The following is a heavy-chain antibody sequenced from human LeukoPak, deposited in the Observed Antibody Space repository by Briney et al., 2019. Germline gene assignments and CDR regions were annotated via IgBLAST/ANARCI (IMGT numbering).Heavy chain of an antibody. V-gene: IGHV3-53*01. J-gene: IGHJ4*02. CDR2: IYSGGST. CDR1: GFTVSSNY. CDR3: ARDDLDY. Sequence: GGSLRLSCAASGFTVSSNYVSWVRQAPGKGLEWVSVIYSGGSTYYADSVKGRFTISRDNSKNTQYLQMNSLRAEDTAVYYCARDDLDYWGQGTLVTVSS.